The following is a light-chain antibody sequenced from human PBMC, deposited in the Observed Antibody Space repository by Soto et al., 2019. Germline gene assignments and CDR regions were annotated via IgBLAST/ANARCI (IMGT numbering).Light chain of an antibody. CDR1: QSVGNNF. CDR3: HQYAMAPLT. Sequence: EIVLTQSPGTLSLSPGERATLSCRASQSVGNNFLGWYQQKPGQPPRLLVFHASTRATGTPDRFRGGGSGADFTLVISRLEPEDFAVYFCHQYAMAPLTFGGGTKVEIK. V-gene: IGKV3-20*01. CDR2: HAS. J-gene: IGKJ4*01.